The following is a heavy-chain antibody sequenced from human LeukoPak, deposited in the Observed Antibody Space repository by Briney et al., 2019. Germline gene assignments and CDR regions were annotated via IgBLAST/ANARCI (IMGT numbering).Heavy chain of an antibody. V-gene: IGHV4-59*01. D-gene: IGHD1-20*01. Sequence: SETLSLTCSVSGDSISSYSWGWIRQPPGRGLEWIAYFPYSGAAPYNPSLTTYNPSLKSRGTISVDTSKNQFSLHLKSVIAADTAVYYCASISVGRGWDNWNSYYYYMDVWGKGTTVTVSS. CDR3: ASISVGRGWDNWNSYYYYMDV. CDR1: GDSISSYS. CDR2: FPYSGAAPYNPSLT. J-gene: IGHJ6*03.